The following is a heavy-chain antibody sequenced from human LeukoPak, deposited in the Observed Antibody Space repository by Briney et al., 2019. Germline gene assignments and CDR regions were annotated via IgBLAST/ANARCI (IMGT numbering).Heavy chain of an antibody. CDR1: GFTFSSYA. D-gene: IGHD5-18*01. V-gene: IGHV3-30-3*01. Sequence: GGSLRLSCAASGFTFSSYAMHWVRQAPGEGLEWVAVISYDGSNKYYADSVKGRFTISRDNSKNTLYLQMNSLRAEDTAVYYCARDIGYRLLNWGQGTLVTVSS. CDR3: ARDIGYRLLN. J-gene: IGHJ4*02. CDR2: ISYDGSNK.